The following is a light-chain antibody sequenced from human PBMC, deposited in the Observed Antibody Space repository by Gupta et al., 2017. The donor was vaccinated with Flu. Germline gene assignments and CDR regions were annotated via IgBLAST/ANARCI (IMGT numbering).Light chain of an antibody. CDR1: SSDVGGYNY. CDR3: SSYTSSSTLGV. Sequence: QSALTPPSPVSGSPGPSITLPCPGTSSDVGGYNYVSWYQQHPGKAPKLMIYEVSNRPSGVSNRFSGSKSGNTASLTISGLQAEDEADYYCSSYTSSSTLGVFGGGTKLTVL. V-gene: IGLV2-14*01. CDR2: EVS. J-gene: IGLJ2*01.